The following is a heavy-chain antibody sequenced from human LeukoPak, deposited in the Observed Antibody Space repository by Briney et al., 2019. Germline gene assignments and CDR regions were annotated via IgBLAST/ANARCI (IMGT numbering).Heavy chain of an antibody. V-gene: IGHV5-51*01. D-gene: IGHD3-9*01. CDR1: GYSFTSYW. Sequence: GESLKFSCKGSGYSFTSYWIGWVRQMPGKGLEWLGIIYPGDSDTRYSPSFQGQVTISADKSISTAYLQWSSLKASDTAMYYWARRLRYFDWSLSLWGQGTLVTVSS. CDR2: IYPGDSDT. J-gene: IGHJ4*02. CDR3: ARRLRYFDWSLSL.